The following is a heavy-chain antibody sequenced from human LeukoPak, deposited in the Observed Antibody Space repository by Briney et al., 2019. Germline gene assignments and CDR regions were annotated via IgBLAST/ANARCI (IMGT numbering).Heavy chain of an antibody. CDR3: ARGWGSSWYNY. J-gene: IGHJ4*02. CDR2: IIPIFGTA. V-gene: IGHV1-69*05. Sequence: SVKVSCKASGGTFSSYAISWVRQAPGQGLEWMGGIIPIFGTANYAQKFQGRVTMTRNTSISTAYMELSSLRSEDTAVYYCARGWGSSWYNYWGQGTLVTVSS. CDR1: GGTFSSYA. D-gene: IGHD6-13*01.